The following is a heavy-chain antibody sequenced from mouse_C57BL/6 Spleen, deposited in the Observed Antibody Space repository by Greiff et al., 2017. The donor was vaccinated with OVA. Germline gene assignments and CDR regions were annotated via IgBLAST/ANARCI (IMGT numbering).Heavy chain of an antibody. V-gene: IGHV1-80*01. D-gene: IGHD1-1*01. J-gene: IGHJ2*01. CDR1: GYAFSSYW. CDR2: IYPGDGDT. CDR3: ARAAGSSSFDY. Sequence: VQVVESGAELVKPGASVKISCKASGYAFSSYWMNWVKQRPGKGLEWIGQIYPGDGDTNYNGKFKGKATLTADKSSSTAYMQLSSLTSEDSAVDFCARAAGSSSFDYWGQGTTLTVSS.